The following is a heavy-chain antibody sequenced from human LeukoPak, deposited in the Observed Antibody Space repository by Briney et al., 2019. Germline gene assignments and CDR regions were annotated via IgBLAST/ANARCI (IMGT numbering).Heavy chain of an antibody. Sequence: PSETLSLTCTVSGYSISSGYYWGWIRQPPGKGLEWIGSIYHSGSTYYNPSLKSRVTISVDTSKNQFSLKLSSVTAADTAVYYCARDSWLHRSNFDYWGQGTLVTVSS. CDR3: ARDSWLHRSNFDY. CDR2: IYHSGST. V-gene: IGHV4-38-2*02. D-gene: IGHD5-24*01. J-gene: IGHJ4*02. CDR1: GYSISSGYY.